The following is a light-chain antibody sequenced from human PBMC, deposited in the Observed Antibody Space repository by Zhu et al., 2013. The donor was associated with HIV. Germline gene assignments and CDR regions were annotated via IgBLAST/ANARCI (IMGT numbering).Light chain of an antibody. CDR2: DTN. CDR1: SSNIGNNY. V-gene: IGLV1-51*01. Sequence: QSVLTQPPSVSAAPGQKVTITCSGGSSNIGNNYVSWYQQLPATAPKLLIYDTNKRPSGIPDRFSGSKSGTSATLDITGLQTGDEADYYCGTWDSSLSAGVFGGGTKLTVL. CDR3: GTWDSSLSAGV. J-gene: IGLJ2*01.